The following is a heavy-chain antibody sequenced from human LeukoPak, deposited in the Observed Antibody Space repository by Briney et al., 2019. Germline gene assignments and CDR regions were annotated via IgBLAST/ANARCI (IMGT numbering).Heavy chain of an antibody. CDR1: GDSISSYY. Sequence: PSETLSLTCTVSGDSISSYYWSWIRQPPGKGLEWIGYIYYSGSTNYNPSLKSRVTISVDTSKNQFSLKLSSVTAADTAVYYCARESGSGSYRYWGQGTLVTVSS. D-gene: IGHD3-10*01. CDR2: IYYSGST. V-gene: IGHV4-59*01. J-gene: IGHJ4*02. CDR3: ARESGSGSYRY.